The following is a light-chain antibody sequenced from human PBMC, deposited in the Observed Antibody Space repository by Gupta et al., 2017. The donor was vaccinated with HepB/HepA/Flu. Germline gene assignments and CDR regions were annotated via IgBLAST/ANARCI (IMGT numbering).Light chain of an antibody. CDR2: GAS. Sequence: EIVLTQSPGTLSSSPGERATLSCRATQSVSISYLAWYQQKPGQAPRLLIYGASGRATGIPDRFSGSGSGTDFTLTISRLEPEDFAVYYCQHYGSSPFTFGPGTKVDIK. J-gene: IGKJ3*01. CDR3: QHYGSSPFT. CDR1: QSVSISY. V-gene: IGKV3-20*01.